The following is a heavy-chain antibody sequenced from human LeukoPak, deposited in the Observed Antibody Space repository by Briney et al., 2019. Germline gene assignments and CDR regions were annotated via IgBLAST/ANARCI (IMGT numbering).Heavy chain of an antibody. V-gene: IGHV1-69*04. CDR1: GGTFSSYA. J-gene: IGHJ4*02. CDR3: ARDRAPTYYYDSSGYPFDY. Sequence: GSSVKVSCKASGGTFSSYAISWVRQAPGQGLEWMGRIIPILGIANYAQKFQGRVTITADKSTSTAYMELSSLRSEDTAVYYCARDRAPTYYYDSSGYPFDYWGQGTLVTVSS. D-gene: IGHD3-22*01. CDR2: IIPILGIA.